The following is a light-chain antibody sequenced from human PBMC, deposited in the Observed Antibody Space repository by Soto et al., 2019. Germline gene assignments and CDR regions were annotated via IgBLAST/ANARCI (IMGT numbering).Light chain of an antibody. CDR2: EVS. CDR3: SAYAGSNNVV. V-gene: IGLV2-8*01. Sequence: QSVLTQPPSASGSPGQSVTISCTGTSSDVGGYDYVSWFQQYPGKAPKLMIYEVSKRPSGVPDRVSGSKSGNTASLTVSGLQAEDEADYYCSAYAGSNNVVFGXGTKLTVL. CDR1: SSDVGGYDY. J-gene: IGLJ2*01.